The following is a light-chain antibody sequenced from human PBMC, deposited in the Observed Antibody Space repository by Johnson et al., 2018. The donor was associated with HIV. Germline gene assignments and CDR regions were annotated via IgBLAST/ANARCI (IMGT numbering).Light chain of an antibody. V-gene: IGLV1-51*02. CDR3: ATGDNSLRV. CDR2: ETT. Sequence: QSVLTQPPSVSAAPGQNVTISCSGSSSNIGNNYISWYQQLPGTAPKLLIYETTKRPSGIPDRFSGSRSGTSATLGITGLQTGDEADYYCATGDNSLRVFGTGTKVTGL. CDR1: SSNIGNNY. J-gene: IGLJ1*01.